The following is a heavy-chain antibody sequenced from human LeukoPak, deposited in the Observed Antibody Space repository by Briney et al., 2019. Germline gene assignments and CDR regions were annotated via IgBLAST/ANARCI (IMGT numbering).Heavy chain of an antibody. V-gene: IGHV5-51*01. Sequence: GESLKISCKASGYSFTTYWIGWVRQMPGKGLEWMGIIYPGDSDARYNPSFQGQVTISVDTSITTAHLQWSSLEASDTAIYYCAISLGLSDTYWDFWGRGTLVTVTS. D-gene: IGHD2-8*02. CDR2: IYPGDSDA. J-gene: IGHJ4*02. CDR1: GYSFTTYW. CDR3: AISLGLSDTYWDF.